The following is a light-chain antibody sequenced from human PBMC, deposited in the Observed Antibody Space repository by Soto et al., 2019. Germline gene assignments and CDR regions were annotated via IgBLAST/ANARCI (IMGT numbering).Light chain of an antibody. CDR1: QTMSSTY. V-gene: IGKV3-20*01. CDR2: GAS. Sequence: VLTQSPGPLSSSPGERATISCRASQTMSSTYVAWYQHKPGQAPRLLIYGASSRATGIPHRFSGRGSGTDITLIISRLEPEDCGVYYCLQDGGYPPYTFGQGTMLEIK. CDR3: LQDGGYPPYT. J-gene: IGKJ2*01.